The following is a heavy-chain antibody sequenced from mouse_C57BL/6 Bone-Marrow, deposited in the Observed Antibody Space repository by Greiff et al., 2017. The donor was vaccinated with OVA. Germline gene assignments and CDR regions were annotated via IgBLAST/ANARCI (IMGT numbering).Heavy chain of an antibody. Sequence: QVQLKQPGAELVRPGSSVKLSCKASGYTFTSYWMHWVKQRPIQGLEWIGDIYPGSGSTNYNEKFKSKATLTVDTSSSTAYMQLSSLTSEDSAVYYCARVYSNYPYYFDYWGQGTTLTVSS. CDR3: ARVYSNYPYYFDY. CDR2: IYPGSGST. CDR1: GYTFTSYW. J-gene: IGHJ2*01. D-gene: IGHD2-5*01. V-gene: IGHV1-55*01.